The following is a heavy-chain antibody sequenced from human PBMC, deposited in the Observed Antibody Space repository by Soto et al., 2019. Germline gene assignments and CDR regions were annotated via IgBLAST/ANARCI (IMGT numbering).Heavy chain of an antibody. CDR2: INSDAYGGAI. J-gene: IGHJ4*01. D-gene: IGHD4-4*01. Sequence: EVQLVESGGGLVKPGGSLRLSCAGSGFTFSNAWMSWVRRAPGKGLEWVGRINSDAYGGAIDYAAPVKGRFTNSRDHSKNTLIPQMNNLRAEDTAVYCCTTTTGRLESPKSDFWGHGTPAIVSS. CDR3: TTTTGRLESPKSDF. V-gene: IGHV3-15*01. CDR1: GFTFSNAW.